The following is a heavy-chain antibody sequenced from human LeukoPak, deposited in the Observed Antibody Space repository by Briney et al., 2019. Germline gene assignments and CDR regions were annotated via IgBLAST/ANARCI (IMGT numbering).Heavy chain of an antibody. CDR3: ARAQYDSSGYTFDI. V-gene: IGHV1-2*02. Sequence: GASVKVSCKASAYTFTGYYMHWVRQAPGQGLEWMGWINPNSGGTNYAQKFQGRVTITRDTSASTAYMELSSLRSEDMAVYYCARAQYDSSGYTFDIWGQGTMVTVSS. CDR2: INPNSGGT. CDR1: AYTFTGYY. D-gene: IGHD3-22*01. J-gene: IGHJ3*02.